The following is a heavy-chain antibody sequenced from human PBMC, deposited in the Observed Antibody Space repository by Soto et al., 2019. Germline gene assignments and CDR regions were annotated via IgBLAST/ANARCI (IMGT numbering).Heavy chain of an antibody. CDR1: CGSISSGSYY. CDR2: IYYSGST. J-gene: IGHJ4*02. V-gene: IGHV4-39*01. Sequence: SETLPVPCTVSCGSISSGSYYWGWIRQPQGKGLEWIGSIYYSGSTYYNPSLKSRVTISVDTSKNQFSLKLSSVTAADTAVYYCARPGYYCDSSGYYLFDYWGQGTLVTVS. D-gene: IGHD3-22*01. CDR3: ARPGYYCDSSGYYLFDY.